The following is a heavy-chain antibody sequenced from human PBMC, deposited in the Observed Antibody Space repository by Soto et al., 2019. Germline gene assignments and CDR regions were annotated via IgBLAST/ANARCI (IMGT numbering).Heavy chain of an antibody. CDR2: MNPNSGNT. J-gene: IGHJ4*02. Sequence: ASVKVSCKASGYTFTSYDINWVRQATGQGLEWMGWMNPNSGNTGYAQKFQGRVTMTRNTSLSTAYMELSSLSSEDTAVYYCARGIAMVRGVPSYWGQGTLVTVSS. CDR3: ARGIAMVRGVPSY. V-gene: IGHV1-8*01. CDR1: GYTFTSYD. D-gene: IGHD3-10*01.